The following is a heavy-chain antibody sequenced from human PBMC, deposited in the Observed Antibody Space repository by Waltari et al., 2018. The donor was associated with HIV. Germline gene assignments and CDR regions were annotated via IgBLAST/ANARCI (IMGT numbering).Heavy chain of an antibody. CDR3: TRDWHGMDV. CDR2: THYNSKWYH. V-gene: IGHV6-1*01. Sequence: QVQLQQSGPGLVKSSQTLSLPCAISGDSVSSNVAAWTWIRQSPSRGLEWLGRTHYNSKWYHYYDVSVESRITINPDTSKNQFSLQLNYVTPEDTAVYCCTRDWHGMDVWGQGTTVTVSS. J-gene: IGHJ6*02. CDR1: GDSVSSNVAA.